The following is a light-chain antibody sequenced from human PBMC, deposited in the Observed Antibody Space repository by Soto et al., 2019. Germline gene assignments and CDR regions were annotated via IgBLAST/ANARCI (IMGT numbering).Light chain of an antibody. CDR3: QQYKNWLALT. Sequence: EIVMTQSPATLSVSPGERATLSCRASQRMSSNLAWYQQKPGQAPRFLIYGASTRATGIPARFSGSGSGTEFTLTISSLQSEDSAVYYCQQYKNWLALTFGGGTKVEIK. CDR2: GAS. J-gene: IGKJ4*01. CDR1: QRMSSN. V-gene: IGKV3-15*01.